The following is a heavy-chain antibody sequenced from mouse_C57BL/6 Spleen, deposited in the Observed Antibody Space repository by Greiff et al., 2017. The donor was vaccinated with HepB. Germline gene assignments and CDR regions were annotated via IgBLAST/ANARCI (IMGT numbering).Heavy chain of an antibody. V-gene: IGHV3-6*01. J-gene: IGHJ3*01. CDR2: ISYDGSN. Sequence: VQLQQSGPGLVKPSQSLSLTCSVTGYSITSGYYWNWIRQFPGNKLEWMGYISYDGSNNYNPSLKNRISITRDTSKNQFFLKLNSVTTEDTATYYCARGYDGYYERFAYWGQGSLVTVSA. CDR1: GYSITSGYY. CDR3: ARGYDGYYERFAY. D-gene: IGHD2-3*01.